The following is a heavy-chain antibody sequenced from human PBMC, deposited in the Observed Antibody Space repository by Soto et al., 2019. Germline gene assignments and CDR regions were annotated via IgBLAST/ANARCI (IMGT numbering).Heavy chain of an antibody. CDR2: IDYNGVT. CDR1: GASISSRDYH. J-gene: IGHJ4*02. Sequence: SETLSLTCTVSGASISSRDYHWGWIRQTPGKGLEWIGNIDYNGVTYYNPSLKSRVTVSKDTSKNQFSLKVASVTAADTAIYYCGRVMIGTSRHTDSDYWGQGTQVTVSS. D-gene: IGHD2-8*01. V-gene: IGHV4-39*01. CDR3: GRVMIGTSRHTDSDY.